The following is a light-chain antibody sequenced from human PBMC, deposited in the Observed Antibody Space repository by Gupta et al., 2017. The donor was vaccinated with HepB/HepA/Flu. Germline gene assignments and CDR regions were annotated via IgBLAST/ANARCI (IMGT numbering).Light chain of an antibody. CDR2: DVN. CDR3: SSFAVSTTLI. Sequence: QSALIHLPSSSGSLGQPFTIPCTEPSSVVGGYNYVSCYQQHPGEAPKLMIYDVNKRPSGVSNRFSGSKSGNTASLTVSGLQAEDEADYYCSSFAVSTTLIFGGGTKLTVL. V-gene: IGLV2-8*01. J-gene: IGLJ2*01. CDR1: SSVVGGYNY.